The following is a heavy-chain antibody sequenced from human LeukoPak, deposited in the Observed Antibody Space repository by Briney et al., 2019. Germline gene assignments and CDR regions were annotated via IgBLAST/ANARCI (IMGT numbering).Heavy chain of an antibody. J-gene: IGHJ4*02. CDR2: INSDGSST. CDR3: ARGRDYGDYVWLDY. V-gene: IGHV3-74*01. D-gene: IGHD4-17*01. CDR1: GFTFSSYW. Sequence: GGSLRLSCAASGFTFSSYWMHWVRQAPGKGLVWVSRINSDGSSTSYADSVKGRSTISRDNAKNTLYLQMNSLRAEDTAVYYCARGRDYGDYVWLDYWGQGTLVTVSS.